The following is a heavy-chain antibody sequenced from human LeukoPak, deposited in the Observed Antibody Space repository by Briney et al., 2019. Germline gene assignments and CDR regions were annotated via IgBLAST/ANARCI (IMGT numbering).Heavy chain of an antibody. CDR3: ARDGGLNTYFDY. V-gene: IGHV3-7*01. J-gene: IGHJ4*02. D-gene: IGHD2-15*01. CDR2: TKPDGSAE. CDR1: GFTFRNYW. Sequence: GGSLRLSCAASGFTFRNYWMGWVRQAPGKGLEWVANTKPDGSAEYYADSVRGRFTTSRDNVNNLLYLQMNRLRAEDTAVYYCARDGGLNTYFDYWGQGTLVTVSS.